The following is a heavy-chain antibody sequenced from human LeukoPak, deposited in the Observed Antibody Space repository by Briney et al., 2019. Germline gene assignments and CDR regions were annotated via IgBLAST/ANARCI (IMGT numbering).Heavy chain of an antibody. Sequence: SETLSLTCTVSGGSISSYYWSWIRQPAGKGLEWIGRIYTSGSTNYNPSLKSRVTMSVDTSKIQSSLKLSSVTAADTAVYYCARVDYDSSGYPFDYWGQGTLVTVSS. V-gene: IGHV4-4*07. D-gene: IGHD3-22*01. CDR1: GGSISSYY. CDR2: IYTSGST. CDR3: ARVDYDSSGYPFDY. J-gene: IGHJ4*02.